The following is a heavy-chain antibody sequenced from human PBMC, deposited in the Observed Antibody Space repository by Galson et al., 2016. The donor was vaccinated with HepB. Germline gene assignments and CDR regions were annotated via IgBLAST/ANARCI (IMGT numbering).Heavy chain of an antibody. Sequence: SETLSLTCSVSGASINSHYWSWIRQAPGKGPEWIGYIHYSGTTNYKSSLESRVTISIDTSKTQLSLKLTSVTAADTAVYFCATIESGRRFFESWGQGILVTVSS. V-gene: IGHV4-59*11. CDR2: IHYSGTT. CDR1: GASINSHY. CDR3: ATIESGRRFFES. J-gene: IGHJ4*02. D-gene: IGHD3-9*01.